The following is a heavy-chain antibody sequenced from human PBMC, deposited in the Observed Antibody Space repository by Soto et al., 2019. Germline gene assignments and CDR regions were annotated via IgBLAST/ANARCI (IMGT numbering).Heavy chain of an antibody. V-gene: IGHV4-34*01. CDR3: ARGRVPSSGWYSRIYWFAP. D-gene: IGHD6-19*01. CDR2: INHSGST. J-gene: IGHJ5*02. Sequence: SETLSLTCAVYGGSFSGYYWSWIRQPPGKGLEWIGEINHSGSTNYNPSLKSRVTISVDTSKNQFSLKLSSVTAADTAVYYCARGRVPSSGWYSRIYWFAPWGQGTLVTVSS. CDR1: GGSFSGYY.